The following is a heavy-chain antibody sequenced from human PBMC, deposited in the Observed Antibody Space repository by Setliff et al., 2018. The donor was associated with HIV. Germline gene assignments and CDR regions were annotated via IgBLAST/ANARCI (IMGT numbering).Heavy chain of an antibody. CDR2: IYGGGTT. CDR3: ARRPPDSYDSNGFRWYHYGMDV. J-gene: IGHJ6*02. Sequence: PGGSLRLSCAASGFTVSSNYMSWVRQAPGKGLEWVSVIYGGGTTHCADSVKGRFTISRDNSKNTVYLQINSLRAEDTAVYYCARRPPDSYDSNGFRWYHYGMDVWGQGTTVTAP. CDR1: GFTVSSNY. V-gene: IGHV3-53*01. D-gene: IGHD3-22*01.